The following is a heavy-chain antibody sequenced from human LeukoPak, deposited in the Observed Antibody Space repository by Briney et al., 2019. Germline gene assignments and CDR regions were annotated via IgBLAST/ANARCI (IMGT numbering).Heavy chain of an antibody. D-gene: IGHD2-2*01. CDR1: GFTFSSYW. V-gene: IGHV3-7*02. CDR3: ARVVRFSSTSSRYFDY. Sequence: GGSLRLSCAASGFTFSSYWMSWVRQAPGKGLEWVANIKQDGGEKYYVDSVKGRFTISRDNAKNSLYLQMNSLRAEDTAVYYCARVVRFSSTSSRYFDYWGQGTLVTVSS. CDR2: IKQDGGEK. J-gene: IGHJ4*02.